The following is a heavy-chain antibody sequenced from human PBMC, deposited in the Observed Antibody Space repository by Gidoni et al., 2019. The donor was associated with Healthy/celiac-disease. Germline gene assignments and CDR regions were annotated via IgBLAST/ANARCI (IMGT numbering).Heavy chain of an antibody. D-gene: IGHD5-12*01. Sequence: QVQLQESGPGLVKPSETLSLTCTVSGYSISSGYYWGWIRQPPGKGLEWIGSIYHSGSTYYNPSLKSRVTISVDTSKNQFSLKLSSVTAADTAVYYCARDSGYDLLDYWGQGTLVTVSS. V-gene: IGHV4-38-2*02. J-gene: IGHJ4*02. CDR2: IYHSGST. CDR1: GYSISSGYY. CDR3: ARDSGYDLLDY.